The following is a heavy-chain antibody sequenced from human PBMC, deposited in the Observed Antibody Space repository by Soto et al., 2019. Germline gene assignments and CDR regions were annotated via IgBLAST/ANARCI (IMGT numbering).Heavy chain of an antibody. Sequence: GGSLRLSCAASGFTFSSYGMHWVRQAPGKGLEWVAVIWYDGRNTYYADSVKGRFTISRDNSKNTLYLQMNSLRAEDTAVYYCARTAYYYDSSRYYFDCSGQGTLLSVSS. CDR1: GFTFSSYG. J-gene: IGHJ4*02. CDR3: ARTAYYYDSSRYYFDC. V-gene: IGHV3-33*01. CDR2: IWYDGRNT. D-gene: IGHD3-22*01.